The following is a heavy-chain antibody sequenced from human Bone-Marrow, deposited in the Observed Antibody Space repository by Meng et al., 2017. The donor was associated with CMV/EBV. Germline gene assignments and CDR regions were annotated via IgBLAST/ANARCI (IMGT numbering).Heavy chain of an antibody. Sequence: GESLKISCAASGFTFSSYGMHWVRQAPGKGLEWVAFIRYDGSNKYYADSVKGRFTISRDNSKKTLYLQMNSLRAEDTAVYYCADPFDNWFDSWGQGTLVTVSS. V-gene: IGHV3-30*02. CDR3: ADPFDNWFDS. CDR1: GFTFSSYG. CDR2: IRYDGSNK. D-gene: IGHD2/OR15-2a*01. J-gene: IGHJ5*01.